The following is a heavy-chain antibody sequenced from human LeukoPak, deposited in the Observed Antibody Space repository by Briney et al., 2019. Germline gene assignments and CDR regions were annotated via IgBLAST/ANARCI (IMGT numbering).Heavy chain of an antibody. J-gene: IGHJ4*02. V-gene: IGHV3-64D*06. CDR1: GFTFSTYV. CDR3: VRGTGY. Sequence: GGSLRLSCSVSGFTFSTYVMHWVRQAPGKGLEYVSAISSNGDNTYYADSVKGRFTISRDNSKNTLYLQMSSLRADDTAVYYCVRGTGYWGQGTLVTVPS. CDR2: ISSNGDNT.